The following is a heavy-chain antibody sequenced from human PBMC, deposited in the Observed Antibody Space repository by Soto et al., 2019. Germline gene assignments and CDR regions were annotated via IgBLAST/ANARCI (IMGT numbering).Heavy chain of an antibody. CDR2: IYYSGST. Sequence: SETLSLACTVSGGSISSGGYYWSWIRQHPGKGLEWIGYIYYSGSTYYNPSLKSRVTISVDTSKNQFSLKLSSVTAADTAVYYCASSRFGELYNWFDPWGQGTLVTVSS. CDR3: ASSRFGELYNWFDP. J-gene: IGHJ5*02. V-gene: IGHV4-31*03. CDR1: GGSISSGGYY. D-gene: IGHD3-10*01.